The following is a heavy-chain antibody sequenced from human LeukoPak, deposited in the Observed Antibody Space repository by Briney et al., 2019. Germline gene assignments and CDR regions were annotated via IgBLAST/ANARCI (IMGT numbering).Heavy chain of an antibody. D-gene: IGHD2-8*01. CDR3: AMLMVYASVKNAFDI. V-gene: IGHV1-69*13. CDR1: GGTFSSYA. CDR2: IIPIFGTA. Sequence: ASVKVSCKASGGTFSSYAISWVRQAPGQGLEWMGGIIPIFGTANYAQKFQGRVTITADESTSTAYMELSSLRSEDTAVYCCAMLMVYASVKNAFDIWGQGTMVTVSS. J-gene: IGHJ3*02.